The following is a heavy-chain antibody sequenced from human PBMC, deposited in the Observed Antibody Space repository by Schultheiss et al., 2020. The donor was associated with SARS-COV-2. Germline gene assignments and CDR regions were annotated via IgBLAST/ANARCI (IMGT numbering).Heavy chain of an antibody. J-gene: IGHJ5*02. CDR1: GGTFSSYA. V-gene: IGHV1-69*04. CDR3: ARDISDFWSGYYENLPLNIPQAWFDP. CDR2: IIPILGIA. D-gene: IGHD3-3*01. Sequence: SVKVSCKASGGTFSSYAISWVRQAPGQGLEWMGRIIPILGIANYAQKFQGRVTMTRDTSTSTVYMELSSLRSDDTAVYYCARDISDFWSGYYENLPLNIPQAWFDPWGQGTLVTVSS.